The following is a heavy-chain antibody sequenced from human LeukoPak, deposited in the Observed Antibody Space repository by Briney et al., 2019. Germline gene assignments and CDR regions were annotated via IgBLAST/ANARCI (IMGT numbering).Heavy chain of an antibody. Sequence: AGSLRLSCAASGFTFSSYEMNWVRQAPGKGLEWVSYISGIGATIYYADSVKGRFTISRDNAKNSLYLQMNSLRAEDTAVYYCARDVVGLGYSDYWGQGSLVTVSS. D-gene: IGHD2-21*01. J-gene: IGHJ4*02. V-gene: IGHV3-48*03. CDR2: ISGIGATI. CDR1: GFTFSSYE. CDR3: ARDVVGLGYSDY.